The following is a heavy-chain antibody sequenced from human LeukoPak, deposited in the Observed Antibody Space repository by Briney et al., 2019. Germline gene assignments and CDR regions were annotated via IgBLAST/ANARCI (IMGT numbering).Heavy chain of an antibody. D-gene: IGHD3-10*01. V-gene: IGHV4-39*02. CDR3: ARDTWFGAGRTFDY. J-gene: IGHJ4*02. CDR1: GGSISSSSYY. Sequence: SETLSLTCTVSGGSISSSSYYWGWIRQPPGKGLEWIGSNYYSGSTYYNPSLKSRVTISVDTSKNQFSLKLSSVTAADTAVYYCARDTWFGAGRTFDYWGQGTLVTVSS. CDR2: NYYSGST.